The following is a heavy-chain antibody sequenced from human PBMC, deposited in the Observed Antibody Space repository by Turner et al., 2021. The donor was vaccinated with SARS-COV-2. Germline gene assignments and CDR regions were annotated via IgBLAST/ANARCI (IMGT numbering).Heavy chain of an antibody. Sequence: QLQLQESGPGLVKPSETLSVTCTVSGGSINTSPYYWGWIRQPPGKGLEWIWNIYYSGSTYYNPSLKSRIIISIDTSKNQFSLQVTSVTAADTAIYYCASRRGGSAAYNPWGQGTLVTVSS. CDR1: GGSINTSPYY. D-gene: IGHD6-13*01. CDR3: ASRRGGSAAYNP. J-gene: IGHJ5*02. CDR2: IYYSGST. V-gene: IGHV4-39*01.